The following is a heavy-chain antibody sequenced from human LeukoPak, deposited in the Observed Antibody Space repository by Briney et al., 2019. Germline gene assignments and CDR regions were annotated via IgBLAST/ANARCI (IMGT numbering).Heavy chain of an antibody. CDR2: IKQDGSEK. CDR1: GFTFSSYW. V-gene: IGHV3-7*04. Sequence: PGGSLRLSCVASGFTFSSYWMTCVRQAPGKGLEWVANIKQDGSEKYYVDSVKGRFTISRDNAKNSLYLQMNSLRAEDTAVYHCARISLDAFDIWGQGTMVTVSS. J-gene: IGHJ3*02. CDR3: ARISLDAFDI.